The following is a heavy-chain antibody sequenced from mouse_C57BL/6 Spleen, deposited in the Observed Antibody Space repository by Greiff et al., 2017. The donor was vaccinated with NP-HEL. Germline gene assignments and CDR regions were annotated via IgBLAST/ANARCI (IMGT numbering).Heavy chain of an antibody. CDR3: ARSILGYYGSNAMDY. CDR1: VFHFPSSS. V-gene: IGHV7-3*01. J-gene: IGHJ4*01. CDR2: LIHPAPGYTT. D-gene: IGHD1-1*01. Sequence: SRGGLVQPGGSLSLSCAASVFHFPSSSLLFLLPRPFPSLSFFFFLIHPAPGYTTEYSASVKGRFTISRDNSQSILYLQMNALRAEDSATYYCARSILGYYGSNAMDYWGQGTSVTVSS.